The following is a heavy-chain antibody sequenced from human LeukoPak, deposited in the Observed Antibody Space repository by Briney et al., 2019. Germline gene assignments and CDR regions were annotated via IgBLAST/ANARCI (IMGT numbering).Heavy chain of an antibody. J-gene: IGHJ4*02. CDR2: IKQDGSEK. CDR3: ARDGQQLVF. D-gene: IGHD6-13*01. CDR1: GFTFSSYW. V-gene: IGHV3-7*04. Sequence: GGSLRLSCVASGFTFSSYWMSWVRQAPGKGLEWVANIKQDGSEKYYVDSVKGRFTISRDNAKNSLYLQMNSLRVEDTAVYYCARDGQQLVFWGQGTLVIVSS.